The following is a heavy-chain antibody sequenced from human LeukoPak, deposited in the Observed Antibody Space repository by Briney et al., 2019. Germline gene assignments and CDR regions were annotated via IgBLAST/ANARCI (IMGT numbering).Heavy chain of an antibody. D-gene: IGHD1-1*01. CDR3: AKEDNWNPPFDY. CDR1: GFSFSSHW. Sequence: GGSLRLSCAASGFSFSSHWMTWVRQIPGKGPEWVANIKGDGRETKYVASVKGRFTISRDNAKNSLYLQMNDLRVEDMAIYYCAKEDNWNPPFDYWGQGTLVTVSS. V-gene: IGHV3-7*03. J-gene: IGHJ4*02. CDR2: IKGDGRET.